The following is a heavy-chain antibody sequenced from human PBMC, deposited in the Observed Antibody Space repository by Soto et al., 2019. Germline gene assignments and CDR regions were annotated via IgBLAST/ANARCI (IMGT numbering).Heavy chain of an antibody. D-gene: IGHD2-15*01. J-gene: IGHJ3*02. CDR1: GGTFSSYT. CDR3: TGIVVVVAATDAFDI. CDR2: IILILGIA. Sequence: QVQLVQSGAEVKKPGSSVKVSCKASGGTFSSYTISWVRQAPGQGLEWMGRIILILGIANYAQKFQGRVTITADKSTSTAYMELSSLRSEDTAVYYCTGIVVVVAATDAFDIWGQGTMVTVSS. V-gene: IGHV1-69*02.